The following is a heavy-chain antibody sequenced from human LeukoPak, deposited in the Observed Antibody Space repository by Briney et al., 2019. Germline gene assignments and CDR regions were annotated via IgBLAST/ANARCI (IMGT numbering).Heavy chain of an antibody. D-gene: IGHD6-6*01. J-gene: IGHJ3*02. Sequence: PGGSLRLSCAASGFIFSTSEMNWARQAPGKGLEWVSYISGGGTTIKYADSVRGRFTISRDNAKNSLYLQMDSLRDEDTAVYYCARLYSSSSGKAFDIWGQGTMVTVSS. CDR2: ISGGGTTI. V-gene: IGHV3-48*03. CDR3: ARLYSSSSGKAFDI. CDR1: GFIFSTSE.